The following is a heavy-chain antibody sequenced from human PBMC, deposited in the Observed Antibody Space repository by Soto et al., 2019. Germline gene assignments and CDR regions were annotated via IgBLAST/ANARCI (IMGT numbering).Heavy chain of an antibody. J-gene: IGHJ5*02. CDR3: AGLKYSKIVSDPADRVSHWFDP. Sequence: SETLCLRCAVSGESRSSGGDWGWIRQPPGKCVEWIGYIYHSGTTYYNPSLKRRITISVGTSKKQFSLKLTSVTAADTAIYYCAGLKYSKIVSDPADRVSHWFDPWGQGALVTVYS. D-gene: IGHD2-2*01. CDR2: IYHSGTT. CDR1: GESRSSGGD. V-gene: IGHV4-38-2*01.